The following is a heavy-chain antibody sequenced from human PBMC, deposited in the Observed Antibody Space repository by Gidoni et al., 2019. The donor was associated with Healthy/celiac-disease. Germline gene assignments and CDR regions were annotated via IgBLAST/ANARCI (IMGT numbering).Heavy chain of an antibody. CDR3: ARHPYWDAVVVGYYFDY. V-gene: IGHV4-39*01. J-gene: IGHJ4*02. CDR2: IYYSGST. Sequence: QLQLQESGPGLVKPSETLSLTCTVSGRSISISSYYWGWIRQPPGKGLEWIGSIYYSGSTYYNPSLKSRVTISVDTSKNQFSLKLSSVTAADTAVYYCARHPYWDAVVVGYYFDYWGQGTLVTVSS. D-gene: IGHD2-2*01. CDR1: GRSISISSYY.